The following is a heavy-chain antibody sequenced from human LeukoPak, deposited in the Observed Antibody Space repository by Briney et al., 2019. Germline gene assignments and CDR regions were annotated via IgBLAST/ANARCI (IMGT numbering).Heavy chain of an antibody. D-gene: IGHD6-6*01. CDR2: ISYDGSNK. J-gene: IGHJ6*04. CDR1: GFTFSSYA. Sequence: GGSLRLSCAASGFTFSSYAMHWVRQAPGKGLEWVAVISYDGSNKYYADSVKGRFTISRDNSKNTLYLQMNSLRAEDTAVYYCARGGSSFAPQDVWGKGTTVTVSS. CDR3: ARGGSSFAPQDV. V-gene: IGHV3-30-3*01.